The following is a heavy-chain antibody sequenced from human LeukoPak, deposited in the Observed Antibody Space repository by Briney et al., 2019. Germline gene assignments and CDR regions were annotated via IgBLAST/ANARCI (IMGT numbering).Heavy chain of an antibody. D-gene: IGHD4-11*01. CDR3: TREWGTTVTIVYYYYYMDV. CDR1: GFTFGDYA. J-gene: IGHJ6*03. Sequence: PGRSLRLSCTASGFTFGDYAMSWVRQAPGKGLEWVGFIRSKAYGGTTEYAASVKGRFTISRDDSKSIAYLQMNSLKTEDTAVYYCTREWGTTVTIVYYYYYMDVWGKGTTVTVSS. V-gene: IGHV3-49*04. CDR2: IRSKAYGGTT.